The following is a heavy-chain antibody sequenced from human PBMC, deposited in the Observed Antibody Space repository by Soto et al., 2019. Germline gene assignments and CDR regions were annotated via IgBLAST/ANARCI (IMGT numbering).Heavy chain of an antibody. V-gene: IGHV4-59*01. D-gene: IGHD4-4*01. CDR1: GGSISSYY. J-gene: IGHJ6*03. Sequence: SETLSLTCTVSGGSISSYYWSWIRQPPGKGLEWIGYIYYSGSTNYNPSLKSRVTISVDTSKNQFSLKLSSVTAADTAVYYCARVGLGNYVNYYYYMDVWGKGTTVTVSS. CDR2: IYYSGST. CDR3: ARVGLGNYVNYYYYMDV.